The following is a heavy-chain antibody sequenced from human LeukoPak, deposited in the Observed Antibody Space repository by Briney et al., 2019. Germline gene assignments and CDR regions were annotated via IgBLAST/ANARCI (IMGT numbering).Heavy chain of an antibody. CDR2: IIPIFGTA. CDR3: ASSRYFDWLAFDY. V-gene: IGHV1-69*05. D-gene: IGHD3-9*01. J-gene: IGHJ4*02. Sequence: SVKVSCKASGGTFSSYAISWVRQAPGQGLEWMEGIIPIFGTANYAQKFQGRVTITTDESTSTAYMELSSLRSEDTAVYYCASSRYFDWLAFDYWGQGTLVTVSS. CDR1: GGTFSSYA.